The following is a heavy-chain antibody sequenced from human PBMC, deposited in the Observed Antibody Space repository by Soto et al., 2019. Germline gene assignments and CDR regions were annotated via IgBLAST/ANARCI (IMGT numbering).Heavy chain of an antibody. D-gene: IGHD6-19*01. CDR3: VKDRTMAAPNDYFDY. J-gene: IGHJ4*02. Sequence: EVQLLESGGDLVQPGGSLRLSCVASGFTFSNFGMSWVRQAPGQGLQWVSIIGVDGVTTYYADSVRGRFTISRDNSKNTVYLQMNSLRAEDTAIYYCVKDRTMAAPNDYFDYWGQGTLVTVSS. V-gene: IGHV3-23*01. CDR1: GFTFSNFG. CDR2: IGVDGVTT.